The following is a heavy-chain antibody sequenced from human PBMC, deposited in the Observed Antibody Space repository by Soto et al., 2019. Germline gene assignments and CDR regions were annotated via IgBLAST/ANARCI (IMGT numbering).Heavy chain of an antibody. J-gene: IGHJ4*02. D-gene: IGHD3-22*01. Sequence: GGSLRLSCAASGFTFSSYGMHWVRQAPGKGLEWVAVIWYDGSNKYYADSVKGRFTISRDNSKNTLYLQMNSLRAEDTAVYYCARVQYYYDSSGLLFDYWGQGTLVTVSS. CDR3: ARVQYYYDSSGLLFDY. CDR1: GFTFSSYG. CDR2: IWYDGSNK. V-gene: IGHV3-33*01.